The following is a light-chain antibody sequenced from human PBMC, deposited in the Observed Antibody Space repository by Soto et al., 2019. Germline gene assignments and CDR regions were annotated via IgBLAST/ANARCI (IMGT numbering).Light chain of an antibody. CDR3: QQYGNSPFT. J-gene: IGKJ5*01. V-gene: IGKV3-20*01. Sequence: EIVLTQSPGTLSLSLGERATLSCRASQSISSTSLAWYQQKPGQAPRLLIYGASTRATGIPDRFSGSESGTNFTLTISRLEPEDFVVYYCQQYGNSPFTFGQGTRLVIK. CDR1: QSISSTS. CDR2: GAS.